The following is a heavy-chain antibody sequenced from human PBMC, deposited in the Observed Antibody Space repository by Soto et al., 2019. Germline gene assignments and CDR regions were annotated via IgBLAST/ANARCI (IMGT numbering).Heavy chain of an antibody. V-gene: IGHV4-39*01. J-gene: IGHJ4*02. CDR3: ARHDGYNCRSWIFGY. Sequence: SETLSLTCTVSGGSISSSSYYWGWIRQPPGKGLEWIGAIYYSGSTYYNPSLKSRVTISAHTSENQFSLKLSSVTAADTAVYYCARHDGYNCRSWIFGYWGQGTLVTGSS. D-gene: IGHD1-20*01. CDR2: IYYSGST. CDR1: GGSISSSSYY.